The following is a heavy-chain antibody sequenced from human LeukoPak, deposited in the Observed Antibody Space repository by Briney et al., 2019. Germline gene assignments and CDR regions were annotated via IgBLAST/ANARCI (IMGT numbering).Heavy chain of an antibody. J-gene: IGHJ5*02. CDR2: ISYDGSNK. Sequence: GGSLRVSCAAPGFTFGSSAMYWVRPAPGKGLEWVAVISYDGSNKYYVDSVKGRFTISRDNSKNTLYLQMNSLRAEDTAVYYCARGPAYYDILTGYYHPWGQGTMVGVCS. CDR3: ARGPAYYDILTGYYHP. D-gene: IGHD3-9*01. V-gene: IGHV3-30*04. CDR1: GFTFGSSA.